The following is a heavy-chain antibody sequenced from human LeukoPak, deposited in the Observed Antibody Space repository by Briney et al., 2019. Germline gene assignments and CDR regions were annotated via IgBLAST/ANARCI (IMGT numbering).Heavy chain of an antibody. CDR3: ARVGGCSSTSCYPPYWYFDL. CDR2: ISAYNGNT. J-gene: IGHJ2*01. D-gene: IGHD2-2*01. CDR1: GYTFTSYG. V-gene: IGHV1-18*01. Sequence: ASVKVSCKASGYTFTSYGISWVRQAPGQGPEWMGWISAYNGNTNYAQKLQGRVAMTTDTSTSTAYMDLRSLRSDDTAVYYCARVGGCSSTSCYPPYWYFDLWGRGTLVTVSS.